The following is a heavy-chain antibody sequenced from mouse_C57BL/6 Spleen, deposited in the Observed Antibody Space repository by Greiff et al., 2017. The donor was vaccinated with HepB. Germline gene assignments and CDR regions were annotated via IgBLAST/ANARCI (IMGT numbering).Heavy chain of an antibody. CDR1: GYTFTDYN. D-gene: IGHD1-1*01. Sequence: VQLQQSGPELVKPGASVKIPCKASGYTFTDYNMDWVKQSHGKSLEWIGDINPNNGGTIYNQKFKGKATLTVDKSSSTAYMELRSLTSEDAAVYYCARGDLTTVVATKGAMDYWGQGTSVTVSS. CDR3: ARGDLTTVVATKGAMDY. CDR2: INPNNGGT. J-gene: IGHJ4*01. V-gene: IGHV1-18*01.